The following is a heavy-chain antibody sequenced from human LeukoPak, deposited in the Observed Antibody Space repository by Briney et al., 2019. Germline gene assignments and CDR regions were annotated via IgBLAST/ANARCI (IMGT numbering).Heavy chain of an antibody. CDR3: ARSRGRTMVQGVIPYFDY. CDR1: GYTFTSYD. Sequence: ASVKVSCKASGYTFTSYDINWVRQATGQGLEWMGWMNPNSGNTGYAQKFQGRVTMTRNTSISTAYMELSSLRSDDTAVYYCARSRGRTMVQGVIPYFDYWGQGTLVTVSS. J-gene: IGHJ4*02. CDR2: MNPNSGNT. D-gene: IGHD3-10*01. V-gene: IGHV1-8*01.